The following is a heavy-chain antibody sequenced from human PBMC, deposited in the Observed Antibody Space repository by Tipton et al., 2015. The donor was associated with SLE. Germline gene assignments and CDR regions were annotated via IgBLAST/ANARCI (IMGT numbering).Heavy chain of an antibody. V-gene: IGHV4-34*01. D-gene: IGHD2-15*01. Sequence: TLSLTCAVYGGSFSGYYWSWIRQPPGKGLEWIGEINHSGSTNYNPSLKSRVTISVDTSKNQFSLKLSSVTAADTAVYYCAREGEYCSGGSCYHGWACDIWGQGTMVTVSS. CDR3: AREGEYCSGGSCYHGWACDI. CDR2: INHSGST. J-gene: IGHJ3*02. CDR1: GGSFSGYY.